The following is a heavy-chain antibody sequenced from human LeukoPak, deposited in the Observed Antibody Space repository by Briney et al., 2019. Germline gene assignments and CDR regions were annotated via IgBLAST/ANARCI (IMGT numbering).Heavy chain of an antibody. J-gene: IGHJ5*02. CDR2: INPNSGGT. Sequence: ASVKVSCKASGYTFTDYYMHWVRQAPGQGLEWMGWINPNSGGTNYAQKLQGRVTMTTDTSTSTAYMELRSLRSDDTAVYYCATAPYRRGLPAYFARGFDPWGQGTLVTVSS. CDR1: GYTFTDYY. V-gene: IGHV1-2*02. CDR3: ATAPYRRGLPAYFARGFDP. D-gene: IGHD2-2*01.